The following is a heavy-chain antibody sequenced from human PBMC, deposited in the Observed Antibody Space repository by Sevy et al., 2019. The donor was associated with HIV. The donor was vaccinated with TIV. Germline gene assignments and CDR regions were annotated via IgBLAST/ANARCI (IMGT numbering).Heavy chain of an antibody. V-gene: IGHV3-7*01. CDR3: AKGNSGSFDY. CDR2: IKQDESEK. CDR1: GFSFSTYW. Sequence: GESLKISCAASGFSFSTYWMHWVRQAPGKGLEWVANIKQDESEKYYVASVKGRFTISRDNAKNSVYLEMNSLRPEDTAIYYCAKGNSGSFDYWGQGTLVTASS. J-gene: IGHJ4*02. D-gene: IGHD3-22*01.